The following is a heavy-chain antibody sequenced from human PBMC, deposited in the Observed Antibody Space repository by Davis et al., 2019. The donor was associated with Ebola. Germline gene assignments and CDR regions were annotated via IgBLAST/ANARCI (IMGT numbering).Heavy chain of an antibody. D-gene: IGHD3-10*01. Sequence: GSLRLSCAVYGGSFSGYYWSWIRQPPGKGLEWIGEINHSGSTNYNPSLKSRVTISVDTSKNQFSLKLSSVTAADTAVYYCARSFIIPYFDYWGQGTLVTVSS. CDR2: INHSGST. V-gene: IGHV4-34*01. CDR3: ARSFIIPYFDY. J-gene: IGHJ4*02. CDR1: GGSFSGYY.